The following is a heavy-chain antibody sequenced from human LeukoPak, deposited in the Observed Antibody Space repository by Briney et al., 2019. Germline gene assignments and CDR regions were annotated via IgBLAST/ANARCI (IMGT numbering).Heavy chain of an antibody. Sequence: EPSETLSLTCTVSGGSISSGDSYWSWIRQHPGKGLEWIGYIYYSGSTNYNPSLKSRVTISVDTSKNQFSLKLSSVTAADTAVYYCARALPAASPRNTAWFDPWGQGTLVTVSS. V-gene: IGHV4-61*08. D-gene: IGHD2-2*01. CDR3: ARALPAASPRNTAWFDP. J-gene: IGHJ5*02. CDR1: GGSISSGDSY. CDR2: IYYSGST.